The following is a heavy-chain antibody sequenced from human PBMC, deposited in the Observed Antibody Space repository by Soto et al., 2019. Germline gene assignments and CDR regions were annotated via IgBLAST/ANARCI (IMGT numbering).Heavy chain of an antibody. V-gene: IGHV1-3*01. CDR2: INAANGDT. CDR3: ARGQSGWKSAIEY. CDR1: GYDFIAYA. D-gene: IGHD3-10*01. J-gene: IGHJ4*02. Sequence: QVELAQSGAEVKKPGASVKISCKTSGYDFIAYALHWVRQAPGQRPEWMGWINAANGDTKYSQKFQGRVTMTAATSASTGYLEMRSLKSDDTAVYYCARGQSGWKSAIEYWGQGTLVSVSS.